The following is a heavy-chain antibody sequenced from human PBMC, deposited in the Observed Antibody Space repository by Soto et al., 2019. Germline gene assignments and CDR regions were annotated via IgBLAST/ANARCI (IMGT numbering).Heavy chain of an antibody. CDR1: GFTCNNYW. J-gene: IGHJ6*04. V-gene: IGHV3-7*01. Sequence: EVQLVESGGGLVQPGGSLRLSCAASGFTCNNYWMAWVRQAPGKGPEWVANIKQDGSEKYYVDSVKGRSTISRDNAKNSLYLQINSLRAEDTAVYYCVRWSSAFGVWGKGTTVTVSS. CDR3: VRWSSAFGV. CDR2: IKQDGSEK. D-gene: IGHD3-16*01.